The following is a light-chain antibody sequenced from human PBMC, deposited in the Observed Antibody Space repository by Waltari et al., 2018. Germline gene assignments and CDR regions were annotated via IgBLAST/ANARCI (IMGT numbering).Light chain of an antibody. CDR2: RAS. CDR3: QQYDNYWT. Sequence: DIQMTQSPSTLSASVGDRVTITCRASQSITNWLAWYQQKPGKAPKLLIYRASNLVSGVPSRFSGSGSGTEFTLTISSLQPDDFATYYCQQYDNYWTFGQGTKVEIK. CDR1: QSITNW. V-gene: IGKV1-5*03. J-gene: IGKJ1*01.